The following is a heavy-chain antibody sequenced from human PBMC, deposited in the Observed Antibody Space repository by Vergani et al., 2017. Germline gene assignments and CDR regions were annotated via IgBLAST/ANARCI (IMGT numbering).Heavy chain of an antibody. Sequence: VQLVESGGGVVQPGGSLRLSCAASGFTFSSYAMHWVRQTPGKGLEWVSGISWNSDNIAYADSVKGRFTISRDNAKNSLYLQMNSLRAEDTALYYCAKGSLNSGSYKFDWFDPWGQGTLVTVSS. J-gene: IGHJ5*02. CDR1: GFTFSSYA. CDR2: ISWNSDNI. V-gene: IGHV3-9*01. D-gene: IGHD1-26*01. CDR3: AKGSLNSGSYKFDWFDP.